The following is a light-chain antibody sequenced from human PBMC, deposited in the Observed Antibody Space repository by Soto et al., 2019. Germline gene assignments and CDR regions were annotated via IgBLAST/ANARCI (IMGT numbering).Light chain of an antibody. J-gene: IGKJ2*01. CDR1: QDITYY. CDR2: DAS. Sequence: DIPMTQSPPSLSASVGDRVTITCQASQDITYYLNWFQQKPGRAPKLLICDASNVETGVPSRFSGIRSGTDFTFTISSLQPEDVATYYCQQYDNIPYTFGQGTKLEI. V-gene: IGKV1-33*01. CDR3: QQYDNIPYT.